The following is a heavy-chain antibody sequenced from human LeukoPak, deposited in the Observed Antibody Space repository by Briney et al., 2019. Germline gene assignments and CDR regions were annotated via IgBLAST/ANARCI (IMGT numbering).Heavy chain of an antibody. CDR2: INTSGGST. D-gene: IGHD4-23*01. V-gene: IGHV1-46*01. CDR3: ARVGPGNHDAFDI. CDR1: GYTFTSYY. Sequence: ASVKVSCKASGYTFTSYYMHWVRQAPGQGLEWMGIINTSGGSTSYAQKFQGRVTMTRDTSTSTVYMELSSLRSEDTAVYYCARVGPGNHDAFDIWGQGTMVTVSS. J-gene: IGHJ3*02.